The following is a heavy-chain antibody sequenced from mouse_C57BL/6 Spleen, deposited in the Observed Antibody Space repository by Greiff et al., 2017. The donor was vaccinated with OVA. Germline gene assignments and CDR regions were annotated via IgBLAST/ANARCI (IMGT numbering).Heavy chain of an antibody. CDR1: GYSITSDY. D-gene: IGHD1-1*01. Sequence: VQLKQSGPGLAKPSQTLSLTCSVTGYSITSDYWNWIRKFPGNKLEYMGYISYSGSTYYNPSLKSRISITRDTSKNQYYLQLNSVTTEDTATYYCARSGATVVATDYAMDYWGQGTSVTVSS. V-gene: IGHV3-8*01. J-gene: IGHJ4*01. CDR2: ISYSGST. CDR3: ARSGATVVATDYAMDY.